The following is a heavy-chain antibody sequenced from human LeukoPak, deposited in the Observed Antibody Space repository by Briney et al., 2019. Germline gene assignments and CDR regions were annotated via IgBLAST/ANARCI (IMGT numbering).Heavy chain of an antibody. V-gene: IGHV3-48*03. CDR2: ISSSGYPI. Sequence: GGSLRLSCAASGFSLSSYEMNWVRQAPGKGLEWVAFISSSGYPIYYADSVKGRFTISRDNAERSLFLQMNSLRVEDTAVYYCARGSLRLRAYYFDYWGQGTLLTVSS. J-gene: IGHJ4*02. CDR1: GFSLSSYE. D-gene: IGHD3-10*01. CDR3: ARGSLRLRAYYFDY.